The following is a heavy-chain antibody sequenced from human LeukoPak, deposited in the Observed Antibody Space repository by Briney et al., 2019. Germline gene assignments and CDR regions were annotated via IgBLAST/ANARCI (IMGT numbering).Heavy chain of an antibody. Sequence: GGSLSLSCAASGFTFSSYGMSWVRQAPGKGLEWVSAISGSGGSTYYADSVKGRFTISRDNSKNTLYLQMNSLRPEDAAVYYCAKDLGTYDDDLTGYVHYYFYMDVWGKGTTVTISS. CDR3: AKDLGTYDDDLTGYVHYYFYMDV. D-gene: IGHD3-9*01. J-gene: IGHJ6*03. CDR2: ISGSGGST. V-gene: IGHV3-23*01. CDR1: GFTFSSYG.